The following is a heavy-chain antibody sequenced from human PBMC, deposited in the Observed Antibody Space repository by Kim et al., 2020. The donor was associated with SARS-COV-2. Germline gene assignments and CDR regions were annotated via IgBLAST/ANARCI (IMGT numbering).Heavy chain of an antibody. CDR3: VRDPWTMDV. CDR1: GFTFNNYW. Sequence: GGSLRLSCAASGFTFNNYWVSWVRQAPGKGLEWVANIKQDGSEKYYVDSVKGRFTISRDNTKNSLYLQMNSLRVEDTAVFYCVRDPWTMDVWGKWTTVIV. CDR2: IKQDGSEK. J-gene: IGHJ6*03. V-gene: IGHV3-7*01. D-gene: IGHD1-1*01.